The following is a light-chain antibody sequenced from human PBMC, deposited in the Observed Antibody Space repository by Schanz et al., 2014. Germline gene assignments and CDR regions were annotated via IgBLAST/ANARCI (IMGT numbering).Light chain of an antibody. CDR3: SSYAGSNNLV. CDR1: SSDVGGYNY. CDR2: EVS. J-gene: IGLJ2*01. Sequence: QSVLTQPPSASGSPGQSVTVSCSGTSSDVGGYNYVSWYQHHPGKAPKLIIFEVSKRPSGAPDRFSGSKSGNTASLTVSWLQAEDEAVYYCSSYAGSNNLVFGGGTKLTVL. V-gene: IGLV2-8*01.